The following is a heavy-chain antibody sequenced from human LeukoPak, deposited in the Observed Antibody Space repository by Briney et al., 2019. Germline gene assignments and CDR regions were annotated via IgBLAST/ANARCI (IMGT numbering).Heavy chain of an antibody. Sequence: PGGSLRLSCAASGFTFSTYNMNWVRQAPGKGLEWVSYISSSSSIIYYADSVKGRFTISRDNAKNSLYLQMNSLRAEDTAVYYCARDALYYYGPFDPWGQGTLVTVSS. V-gene: IGHV3-48*04. CDR3: ARDALYYYGPFDP. CDR1: GFTFSTYN. J-gene: IGHJ5*02. CDR2: ISSSSSII. D-gene: IGHD3-10*01.